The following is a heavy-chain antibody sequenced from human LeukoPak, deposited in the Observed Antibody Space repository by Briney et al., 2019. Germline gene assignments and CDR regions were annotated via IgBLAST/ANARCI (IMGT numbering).Heavy chain of an antibody. CDR2: IYPGDSDT. CDR1: GYSFTSYW. CDR3: ARRSIAAAGTGPGDY. J-gene: IGHJ4*02. V-gene: IGHV5-51*01. Sequence: GESLKISCKGSGYSFTSYWIGWVRQMPGKGLEWMGIIYPGDSDTRYSPSFQGQVTITADKSISTAYLQWSSLKASDTAMYYSARRSIAAAGTGPGDYWGQGTLVTVSS. D-gene: IGHD6-13*01.